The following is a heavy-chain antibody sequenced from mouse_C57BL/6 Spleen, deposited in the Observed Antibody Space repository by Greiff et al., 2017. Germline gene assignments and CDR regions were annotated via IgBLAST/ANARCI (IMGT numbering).Heavy chain of an antibody. CDR1: GFTFSDSE. J-gene: IGHJ2*01. CDR2: ISSGSSTI. CDR3: ARGDFDD. V-gene: IGHV5-17*01. Sequence: EVNLVESGGGLVKPGGSLKLSCAASGFTFSDSEMHWVRQAPEKGLEWVAYISSGSSTIYYADTVKGRFTISRDNAKNTLFLQMTSLRSEDPARDYCARGDFDDWGQGTTLTVSS.